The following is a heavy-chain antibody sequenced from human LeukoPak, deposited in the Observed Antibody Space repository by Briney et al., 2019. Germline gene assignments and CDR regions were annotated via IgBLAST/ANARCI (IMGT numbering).Heavy chain of an antibody. D-gene: IGHD5-18*01. CDR3: AIGGYSYGYAKRYFDY. CDR1: GFIFSSHW. CDR2: IKYDGSEQ. J-gene: IGHJ4*02. Sequence: GGSLRLSCTSSGFIFSSHWMNWVRQAPGKGPEWVANIKYDGSEQYYVDSVKGRFSISRDNTKNLLYLQMNSLRVEDTAVYYCAIGGYSYGYAKRYFDYWGQGTLVTVSS. V-gene: IGHV3-7*03.